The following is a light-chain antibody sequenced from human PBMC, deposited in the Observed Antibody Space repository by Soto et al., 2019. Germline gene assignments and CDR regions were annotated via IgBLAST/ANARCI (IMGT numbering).Light chain of an antibody. CDR1: QSVGSN. CDR3: QQRSNWPGT. Sequence: ERVMTQSPATLSVSPGERATLSCRASQSVGSNLAWYQQKPGQAPRLLIYGASTRATGIPARFSGSGSGTDFTLTISSLEPEDFAVYYCQQRSNWPGTFGQGTKVDIK. J-gene: IGKJ1*01. CDR2: GAS. V-gene: IGKV3-15*01.